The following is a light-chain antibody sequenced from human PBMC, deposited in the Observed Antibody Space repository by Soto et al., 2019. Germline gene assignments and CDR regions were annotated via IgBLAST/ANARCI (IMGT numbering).Light chain of an antibody. CDR1: QSVSTY. CDR3: QQRSNWPVT. Sequence: EIVLTQSPATLSLSPGERATLSCRASQSVSTYLAWYQQKPGQAPRLLIYDASSRATGIPARFSGSGSGTEFTLTISSLEPEDFAVYYCQQRSNWPVTFGQGTEVDIK. V-gene: IGKV3-11*01. J-gene: IGKJ1*01. CDR2: DAS.